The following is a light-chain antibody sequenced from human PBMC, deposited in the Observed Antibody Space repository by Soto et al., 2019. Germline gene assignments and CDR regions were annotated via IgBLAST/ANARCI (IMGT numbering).Light chain of an antibody. CDR3: AAWDDSLYGRV. CDR2: SNN. J-gene: IGLJ1*01. V-gene: IGLV1-44*01. CDR1: RSNIGSNP. Sequence: QSVLTQPPPASGTPGQRVTISCSGSRSNIGSNPVNWYQQLPGTAPKLLIDSNNQRPSGVPDRFSGSRSGTSASLAISGLQSEDEADYYCAAWDDSLYGRVFGTGTKVTVL.